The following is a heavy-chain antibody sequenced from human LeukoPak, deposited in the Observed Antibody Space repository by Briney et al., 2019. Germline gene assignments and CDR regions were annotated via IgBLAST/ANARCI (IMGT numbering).Heavy chain of an antibody. CDR3: ATAGNYRFDY. CDR1: GFTFSDSW. D-gene: IGHD3-10*01. CDR2: INGDGSTT. Sequence: VGSLRVSCTGSGFTFSDSWIHWVRHAPGKGLVWVSRINGDGSTTNYADSVKGRFTISRDNAQDTLYLQMNTLRAEDTAVYYCATAGNYRFDYWGQGTLVTVSS. V-gene: IGHV3-74*01. J-gene: IGHJ4*02.